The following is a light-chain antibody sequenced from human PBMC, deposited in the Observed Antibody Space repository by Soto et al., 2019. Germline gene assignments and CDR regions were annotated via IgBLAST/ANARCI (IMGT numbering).Light chain of an antibody. CDR1: QSISSW. V-gene: IGKV1-5*01. CDR3: QQYHSYSPFT. CDR2: DAS. Sequence: DIQMTQSPSTLSASVGDRVTVTCRASQSISSWLAWYQQKPGKAPKLLIYDASSLESGVPSWFSGSGSGTEFTHTISSLQPGDFATSYCQQYHSYSPFTFDPGTKVDIK. J-gene: IGKJ3*01.